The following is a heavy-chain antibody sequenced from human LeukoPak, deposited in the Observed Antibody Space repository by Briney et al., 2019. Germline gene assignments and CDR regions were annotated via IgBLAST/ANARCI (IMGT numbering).Heavy chain of an antibody. Sequence: GGSLRLSCAASGFTFSSYSMNWVRQAPGKGLEWVSAISGSGGSTYYADSVKGRFTISRDNSKNTLYLQMNSLRAEDTAVYYCAKARDCSGGSCYLPFDYWGQGTLVTVSS. CDR2: ISGSGGST. CDR1: GFTFSSYS. V-gene: IGHV3-23*01. J-gene: IGHJ4*02. D-gene: IGHD2-15*01. CDR3: AKARDCSGGSCYLPFDY.